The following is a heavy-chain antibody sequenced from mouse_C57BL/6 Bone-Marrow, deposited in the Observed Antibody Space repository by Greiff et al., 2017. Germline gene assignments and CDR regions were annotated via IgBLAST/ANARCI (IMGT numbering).Heavy chain of an antibody. CDR1: GYTFTSYW. V-gene: IGHV1-69*01. CDR3: ARGGNDVWFAY. Sequence: QVQLQQPGAELVMPGASVKLSCKASGYTFTSYWMHWVKQRPGQGLEWIGEIDPSDSYTNYNQKFKGKSTLTVDKSSSTAYMQLSSLTSEDSAVFYGARGGNDVWFAYWGQGTLVTVSA. CDR2: IDPSDSYT. D-gene: IGHD1-1*02. J-gene: IGHJ3*01.